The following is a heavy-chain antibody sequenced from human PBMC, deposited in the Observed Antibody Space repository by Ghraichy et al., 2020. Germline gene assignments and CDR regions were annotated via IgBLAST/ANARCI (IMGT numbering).Heavy chain of an antibody. CDR1: GFTFSSYG. CDR2: ISYDGSNK. V-gene: IGHV3-30*18. J-gene: IGHJ6*02. D-gene: IGHD3-9*01. CDR3: AKEGGRYFDWLLSTYYYYGMDV. Sequence: GGSLRLSCAASGFTFSSYGMHWVRQAPGKGLEWVAVISYDGSNKYYADSVKGRFTISRDNSKNTLYLQMNSLRAEDTAVYYCAKEGGRYFDWLLSTYYYYGMDVWGQGTTVTVSS.